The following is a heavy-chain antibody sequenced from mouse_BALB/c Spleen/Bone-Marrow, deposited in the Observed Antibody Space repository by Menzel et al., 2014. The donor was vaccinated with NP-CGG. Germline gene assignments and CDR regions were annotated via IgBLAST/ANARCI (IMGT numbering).Heavy chain of an antibody. J-gene: IGHJ2*01. CDR2: INPTGGYT. Sequence: VKLMESAAELARPGASVKMSCKASGYTFTSNTIQWVKQRPGQGLEWIGYINPTGGYTDYNQIFKDKTTLTADKSSSTAYMQLSSLTSEDSAVYYCAREGTYYAYFDFWGQGTILTVSS. D-gene: IGHD1-1*01. CDR1: GYTFTSNT. V-gene: IGHV1-4*02. CDR3: AREGTYYAYFDF.